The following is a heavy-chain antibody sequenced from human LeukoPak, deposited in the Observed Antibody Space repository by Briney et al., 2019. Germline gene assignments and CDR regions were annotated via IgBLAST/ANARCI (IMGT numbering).Heavy chain of an antibody. V-gene: IGHV4-39*07. J-gene: IGHJ4*02. CDR2: IYYSGST. D-gene: IGHD3-10*01. CDR1: GGSISSSSYY. CDR3: ARGLDTMVRGVIMDYFDY. Sequence: SQTLSLTCTVSGGSISSSSYYWGWIRQPPGKGLEWIGSIYYSGSTYYNPSLKSRVTISVDTSKNQFSLKLSSVTAADTAVYYCARGLDTMVRGVIMDYFDYWGQGTLVTVSS.